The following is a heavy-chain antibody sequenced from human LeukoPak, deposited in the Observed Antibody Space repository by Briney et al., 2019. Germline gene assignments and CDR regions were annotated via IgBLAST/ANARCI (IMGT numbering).Heavy chain of an antibody. V-gene: IGHV3-30*01. CDR1: GFTFSSYA. CDR2: ISYDGSNK. D-gene: IGHD1-26*01. J-gene: IGHJ4*02. CDR3: ARGGATPFIFDY. Sequence: GGSLRLSCAASGFTFSSYAMHWVRQAPGKGLEWVAVISYDGSNKYYADSVKGRFTISRDNSKNTLYLQMNSLRAEDTAVYYCARGGATPFIFDYWGQGTPVTVSS.